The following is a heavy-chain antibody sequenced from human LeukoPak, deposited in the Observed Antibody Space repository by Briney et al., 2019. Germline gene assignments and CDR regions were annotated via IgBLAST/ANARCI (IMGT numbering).Heavy chain of an antibody. CDR3: ASPGTGRSFFDY. CDR1: GFTFSSYA. CDR2: ISYDGSNK. Sequence: GGSLRLSCAASGFTFSSYAMHWVRQAPGKGLEWVAVISYDGSNKYYADSVKGRFTISRDNSKNTMYLQMNSLRAEDTAVYYCASPGTGRSFFDYWGQGTLVTVSS. J-gene: IGHJ4*02. D-gene: IGHD7-27*01. V-gene: IGHV3-30-3*01.